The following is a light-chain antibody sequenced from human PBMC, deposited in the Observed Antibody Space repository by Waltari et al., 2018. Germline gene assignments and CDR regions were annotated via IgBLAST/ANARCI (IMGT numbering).Light chain of an antibody. Sequence: QSVLTQPPSASGVPGQRVTISCSGRSSNLGRNFICWYHPPPGTAPKLLLYRNNQRPSGVPDRFSGSKSGTSASLAISGLLSEDEADYYCASWDDSLSEYVFGTGTKVTVL. V-gene: IGLV1-47*01. CDR1: SSNLGRNF. J-gene: IGLJ1*01. CDR2: RNN. CDR3: ASWDDSLSEYV.